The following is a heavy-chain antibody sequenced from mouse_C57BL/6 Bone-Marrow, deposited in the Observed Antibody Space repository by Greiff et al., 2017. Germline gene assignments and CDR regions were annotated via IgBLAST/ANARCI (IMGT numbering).Heavy chain of an antibody. Sequence: QVQLQQSGPELVKPGASVKISCKASGYSFTSYYIHWVKQRPGQGLEWIGWIYPASGNTKYNEKFKGKATLTADTSSSTAYMQLSSLTSEDSAVYYCANYYYWGQGTSGTVSS. D-gene: IGHD1-1*01. J-gene: IGHJ4*01. CDR2: IYPASGNT. CDR1: GYSFTSYY. CDR3: ANYYY. V-gene: IGHV1-66*01.